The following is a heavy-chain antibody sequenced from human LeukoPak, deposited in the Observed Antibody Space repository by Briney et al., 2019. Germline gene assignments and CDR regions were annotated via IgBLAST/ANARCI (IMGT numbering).Heavy chain of an antibody. CDR3: ARESGYSYGYNAFDI. CDR2: IYYSGST. D-gene: IGHD5-18*01. CDR1: GGSISSYY. V-gene: IGHV4-59*12. Sequence: KPSETLSLTRTVSGGSISSYYWSWIRQPPGKGLEWIGYIYYSGSTNYNPSLKSRVTISVDTSKNQFSLKLSSVTAADTAVYYCARESGYSYGYNAFDIWGQGTMVTVSS. J-gene: IGHJ3*02.